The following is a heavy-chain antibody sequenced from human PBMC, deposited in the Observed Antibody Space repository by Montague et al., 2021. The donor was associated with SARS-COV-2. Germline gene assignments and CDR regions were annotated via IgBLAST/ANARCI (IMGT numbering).Heavy chain of an antibody. CDR3: AGSPPGIAAAGTVAAFDI. J-gene: IGHJ3*02. D-gene: IGHD6-13*01. CDR1: GGSISNSSYY. Sequence: SETLSPTCTVSGGSISNSSYYWGWIRQPPGKGLEWIGSIYYSGSTYYXPSLKSRVTISVDTSKNQFSLKLSSVTAADTAVYYCAGSPPGIAAAGTVAAFDIWGQGTMVTVSS. V-gene: IGHV4-39*01. CDR2: IYYSGST.